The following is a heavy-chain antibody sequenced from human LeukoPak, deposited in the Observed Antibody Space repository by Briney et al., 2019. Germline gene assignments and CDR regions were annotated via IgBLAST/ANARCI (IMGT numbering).Heavy chain of an antibody. D-gene: IGHD6-6*01. CDR2: ISWNSCYI. CDR1: GFTFDDYA. CDR3: AKDIYAFTSSSYSGYFDY. V-gene: IGHV3-9*03. Sequence: GGSLTLSCAASGFTFDDYAMHWLRQVPGKGLEWFSGISWNSCYIGYADSVKGRFTISRDNAKNSLYLQMNSLRVGDMALYYCAKDIYAFTSSSYSGYFDYWGQGTLVTVSS. J-gene: IGHJ4*02.